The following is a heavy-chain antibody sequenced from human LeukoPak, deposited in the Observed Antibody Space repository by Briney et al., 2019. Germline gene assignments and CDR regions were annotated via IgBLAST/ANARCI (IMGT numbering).Heavy chain of an antibody. D-gene: IGHD6-13*01. CDR3: ARGIAASRVGYMDV. CDR2: ISSSSSYI. V-gene: IGHV3-21*05. Sequence: PGGSLRLSCAASGFTFSSYSMNWVRQAPGKGLEWVSYISSSSSYIYYADSVKGRFTISRDNAKNSLYLQMNSLRAEDTAVYYCARGIAASRVGYMDVWAKGPRSPSP. J-gene: IGHJ6*03. CDR1: GFTFSSYS.